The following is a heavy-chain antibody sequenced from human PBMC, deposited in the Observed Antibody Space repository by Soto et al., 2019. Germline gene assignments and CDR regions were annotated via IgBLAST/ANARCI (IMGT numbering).Heavy chain of an antibody. V-gene: IGHV3-53*02. CDR2: TFSGGNT. Sequence: ELQLVETGGGLIQTGGSLRLSCAASGFSISSNYIAWVRQPPGKGLEWVSTTFSGGNTEYAASVKGRCSISRDKYKNTLYLQMDTLRVEATAVYSCARKPPSTIQGCAVGMAVWGQGTTVSFPS. J-gene: IGHJ6*02. CDR1: GFSISSNY. D-gene: IGHD2-21*01. CDR3: ARKPPSTIQGCAVGMAV.